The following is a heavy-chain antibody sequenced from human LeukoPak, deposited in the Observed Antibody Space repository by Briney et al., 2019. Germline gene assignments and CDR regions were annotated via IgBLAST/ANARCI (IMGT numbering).Heavy chain of an antibody. J-gene: IGHJ4*02. CDR2: IKQEGCEK. CDR3: AREVPYYFDY. CDR1: GFTFSSYW. V-gene: IGHV3-7*01. Sequence: PGGSLRLSCAVSGFTFSSYWMSWVRQAPGRGREWVANIKQEGCEKYYVDSVKGRFTISRDNAKNSLYLQMNSLRAEDTAVYYCAREVPYYFDYWGQGTLVTVSS. D-gene: IGHD1-1*01.